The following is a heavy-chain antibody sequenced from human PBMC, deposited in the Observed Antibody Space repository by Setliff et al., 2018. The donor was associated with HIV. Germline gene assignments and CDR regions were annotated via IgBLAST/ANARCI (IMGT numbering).Heavy chain of an antibody. CDR3: ARNQGSSFGQGFDY. CDR2: INPSGGRT. D-gene: IGHD6-13*01. CDR1: GYTFTNYY. J-gene: IGHJ4*02. Sequence: GASVKVSCKASGYTFTNYYIHWVRLAPGQGLEWMGLINPSGGRTSYAQKFQGRLTMTRDTSTSTVYMEVNSLKTEDTAVYYCARNQGSSFGQGFDYWGQGTLVTVSS. V-gene: IGHV1-46*03.